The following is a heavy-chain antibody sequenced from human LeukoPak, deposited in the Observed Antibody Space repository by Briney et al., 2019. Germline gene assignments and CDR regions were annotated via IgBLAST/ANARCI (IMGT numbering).Heavy chain of an antibody. CDR1: GGTFSSYT. CDR3: ASGYYVLFDY. CDR2: IIPILGIA. D-gene: IGHD3-10*02. V-gene: IGHV1-69*02. Sequence: SVKVSCKASGGTFSSYTISWVRQAPGQGLEGMGRIIPILGIANYAQKFQGRVTITADKSTSTAYMELSSLRSEDTAVYYCASGYYVLFDYWGQGTLVTVSS. J-gene: IGHJ4*02.